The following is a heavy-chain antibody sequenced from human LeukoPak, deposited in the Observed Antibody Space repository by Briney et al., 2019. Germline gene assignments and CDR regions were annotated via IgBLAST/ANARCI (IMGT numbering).Heavy chain of an antibody. J-gene: IGHJ3*02. V-gene: IGHV4-59*08. CDR1: GGSISSYY. CDR3: ASTYYYDSSGYLMAFDI. D-gene: IGHD3-22*01. CDR2: IYYSGST. Sequence: SETLSLTCTVSGGSISSYYWSWIRQPPGKGLEWIGYIYYSGSTNYNPSLKSRVTISVDTSKNQFSLKLSSVTAADTAVYHCASTYYYDSSGYLMAFDIWGQGTMVTVSS.